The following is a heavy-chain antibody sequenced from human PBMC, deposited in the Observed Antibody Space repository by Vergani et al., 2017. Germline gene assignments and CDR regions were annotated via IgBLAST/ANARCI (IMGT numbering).Heavy chain of an antibody. CDR2: ISSSSSYI. V-gene: IGHV3-21*01. Sequence: EVQLVESGGGLVKPGGSLRLSCAASGFTFSSYSMNWVRQAPGKGLEWVSSISSSSSYIYYADSVKGRFTISRDNAKNSLYLQMNSLRAEDTAVYYCARDDYRLEGGGYYYYGMDVWGQGTTVTVSS. CDR3: ARDDYRLEGGGYYYYGMDV. J-gene: IGHJ6*02. CDR1: GFTFSSYS. D-gene: IGHD4-11*01.